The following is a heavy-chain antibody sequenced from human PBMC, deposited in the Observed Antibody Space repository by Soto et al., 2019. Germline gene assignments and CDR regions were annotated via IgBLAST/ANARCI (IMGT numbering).Heavy chain of an antibody. V-gene: IGHV1-46*01. CDR2: INPSGGSA. CDR1: GGTFSSYA. CDR3: ARDYLSSKLSLSYFGF. D-gene: IGHD2-2*01. J-gene: IGHJ4*02. Sequence: GASVKVSCKASGGTFSSYAIHWVRQAPGQGLEWMGFINPSGGSATLAQKFQGRVTMTRDTSTSTVYMELTILRSEDAAVYYCARDYLSSKLSLSYFGFWGQGTLVTVSS.